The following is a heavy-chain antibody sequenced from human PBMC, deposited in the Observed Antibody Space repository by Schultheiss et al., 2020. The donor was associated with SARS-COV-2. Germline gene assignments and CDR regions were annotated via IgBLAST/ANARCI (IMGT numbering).Heavy chain of an antibody. V-gene: IGHV3-48*02. Sequence: GGSLRLSCAASGFTFSSYSMNWVRQAPGKGLVWVSRMSTDGISIDYADSVKGRFTISRDNAKNSLYLQMNSLRDEDTAVYYCARSDLPKYYYYMDVWGKGTTVTVSS. CDR3: ARSDLPKYYYYMDV. CDR1: GFTFSSYS. J-gene: IGHJ6*03. D-gene: IGHD3-3*01. CDR2: MSTDGISI.